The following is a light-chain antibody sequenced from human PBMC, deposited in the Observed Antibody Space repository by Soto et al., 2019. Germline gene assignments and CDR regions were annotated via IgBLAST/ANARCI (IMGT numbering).Light chain of an antibody. J-gene: IGKJ1*01. Sequence: EIVLTQSPATLSLSPGERATLSCRASQSVSSDLAWYEHKPGQAPRLLIYDASKRATGIPARFSGSGSGTDFSLTISSLAPEDFAVYYCQHRSTWPWAFGQGTKVEIK. CDR3: QHRSTWPWA. CDR2: DAS. CDR1: QSVSSD. V-gene: IGKV3-11*01.